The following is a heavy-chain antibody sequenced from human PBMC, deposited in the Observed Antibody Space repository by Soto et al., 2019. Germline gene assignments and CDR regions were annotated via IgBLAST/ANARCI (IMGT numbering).Heavy chain of an antibody. CDR3: ARQNTVTILRGMDV. J-gene: IGHJ6*02. CDR1: GYSFTSYW. V-gene: IGHV5-10-1*01. D-gene: IGHD4-4*01. CDR2: IDPSDSYT. Sequence: LGESLKISCKGSGYSFTSYWISWVRQMPGKGLEWMGRIDPSDSYTNYSPSFQGHVTISADKSISTAYLQWSSLKASDTAMYYCARQNTVTILRGMDVWGQGTTVTVSS.